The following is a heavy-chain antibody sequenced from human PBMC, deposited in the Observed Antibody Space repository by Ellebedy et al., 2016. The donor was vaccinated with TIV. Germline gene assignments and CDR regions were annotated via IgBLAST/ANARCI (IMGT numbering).Heavy chain of an antibody. V-gene: IGHV3-23*01. Sequence: GESLKISXAVSGFSFSTYGMSWVRQAPGKGLQWVSTVSASGTITYYADSVRGRFTISRDNSENTLYLQMNSLRADDTAVYYCAKHYLPEYASGIFYPSDYWGQGALVTVSS. D-gene: IGHD3-10*01. J-gene: IGHJ4*02. CDR2: VSASGTIT. CDR1: GFSFSTYG. CDR3: AKHYLPEYASGIFYPSDY.